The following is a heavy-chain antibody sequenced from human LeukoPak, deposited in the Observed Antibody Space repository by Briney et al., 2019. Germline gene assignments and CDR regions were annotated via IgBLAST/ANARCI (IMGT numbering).Heavy chain of an antibody. J-gene: IGHJ5*02. CDR3: ARDQRPVLRYFDWLLKENWFDP. CDR2: ISSSSSYI. D-gene: IGHD3-9*01. CDR1: GFTFSSYS. V-gene: IGHV3-21*01. Sequence: GGFLRLSCAASGFTFSSYSMNWVRQAPGKGLEWVSSISSSSSYIYYADSVKGRFTISRDNAKNSLYLQMNSLRAEDTAVYYCARDQRPVLRYFDWLLKENWFDPWGQGTLVTVSS.